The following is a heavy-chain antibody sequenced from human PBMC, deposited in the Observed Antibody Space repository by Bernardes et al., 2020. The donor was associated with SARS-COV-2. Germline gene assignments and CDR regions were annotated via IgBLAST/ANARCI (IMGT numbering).Heavy chain of an antibody. CDR3: TTDACIDGDCYGNYHYGMDV. V-gene: IGHV3-15*01. D-gene: IGHD2-21*02. CDR2: IRSLSDGETT. Sequence: GSLRLSCAASGFSFANIWMSWVRQVQGGGLEWVGRIRSLSDGETTQYAAPVGGRFTISRDDSQQMVFLQMNGLKTEDTAVYFCTTDACIDGDCYGNYHYGMDVWGPGTAVTVSS. J-gene: IGHJ6*02. CDR1: GFSFANIW.